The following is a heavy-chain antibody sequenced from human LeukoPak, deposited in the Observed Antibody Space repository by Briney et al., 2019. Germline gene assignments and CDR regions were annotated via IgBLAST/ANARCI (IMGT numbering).Heavy chain of an antibody. CDR2: IGTASDT. D-gene: IGHD1-1*01. J-gene: IGHJ6*03. V-gene: IGHV3-13*01. Sequence: GRSLRLSCAASGFTFSSFDMHWVRQPTGQGLEWVSTIGTASDTYYPGSVEGRFTLSRDNAKNPLYLQMNSLTAGDTAVYYCARGPPRGKYYYMDVWGKGTTVTVSS. CDR3: ARGPPRGKYYYMDV. CDR1: GFTFSSFD.